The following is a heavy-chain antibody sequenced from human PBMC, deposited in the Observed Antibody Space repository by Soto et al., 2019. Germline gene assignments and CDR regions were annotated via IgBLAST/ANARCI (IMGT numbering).Heavy chain of an antibody. Sequence: PSETLSLTCTVSGGSISSYYWSWIRQPPGKGLEWIGYIYYSGSTNYNPSLKSRATISVDTSKNQFSLKLSSVTAADTAVYYCARGTYVDIVATMRGPSFLVDYWGQGTLVTVSS. CDR1: GGSISSYY. CDR2: IYYSGST. V-gene: IGHV4-59*01. CDR3: ARGTYVDIVATMRGPSFLVDY. J-gene: IGHJ4*02. D-gene: IGHD5-12*01.